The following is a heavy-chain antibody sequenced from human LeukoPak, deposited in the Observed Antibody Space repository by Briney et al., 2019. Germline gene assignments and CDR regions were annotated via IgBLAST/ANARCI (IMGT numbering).Heavy chain of an antibody. J-gene: IGHJ4*02. CDR1: GYTFTGYY. CDR2: INPSGGST. CDR3: ARSSGWMFDY. Sequence: ASVKVSCKASGYTFTGYYMHWVRQAPGQGLEWMGIINPSGGSTNYAQKFQGRVTMTRDTSTSTVYLELSSLRSEDTDVYYCARSSGWMFDYWGQGTLVTVSS. V-gene: IGHV1-46*01. D-gene: IGHD6-19*01.